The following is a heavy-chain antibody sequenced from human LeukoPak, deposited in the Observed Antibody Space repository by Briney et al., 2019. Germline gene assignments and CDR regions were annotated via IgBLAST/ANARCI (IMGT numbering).Heavy chain of an antibody. CDR1: GFTFSSYS. Sequence: PGGSLRLSCAASGFTFSSYSMNWVRQAPGKGLEWVSSISSSSSYIYYADSVKGRFTISRDNAKKLLYLQMNSLRAEDTAVYYCAASTFSGYDWGYWGQGTLVTVSS. D-gene: IGHD5-12*01. J-gene: IGHJ4*02. CDR3: AASTFSGYDWGY. CDR2: ISSSSSYI. V-gene: IGHV3-21*01.